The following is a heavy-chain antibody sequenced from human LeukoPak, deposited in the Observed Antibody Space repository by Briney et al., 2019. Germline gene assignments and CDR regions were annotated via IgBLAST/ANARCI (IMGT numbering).Heavy chain of an antibody. J-gene: IGHJ3*02. D-gene: IGHD2-2*01. CDR1: GYTLTELS. V-gene: IGHV1-8*01. CDR2: MNPNSGNT. CDR3: ASGDMGCSSTSCHYGAFDI. Sequence: ASVKVSCKVSGYTLTELSMHWVRQAPGQGLEWMGWMNPNSGNTGYAQKFQGRVTMTRNTSISTAYMELSSLRSEDTAVYYCASGDMGCSSTSCHYGAFDIWGQGTMVTVSS.